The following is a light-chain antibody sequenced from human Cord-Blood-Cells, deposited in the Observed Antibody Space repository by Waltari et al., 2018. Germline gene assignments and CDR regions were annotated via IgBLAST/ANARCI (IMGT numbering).Light chain of an antibody. CDR1: QSVSSSY. V-gene: IGKV3-20*01. CDR2: GAS. J-gene: IGKJ1*01. CDR3: QQYGSSPKT. Sequence: EIVLKQSPGTLSLSPGERATLSCRASQSVSSSYLAWYQQKPGQAPRLLIYGASSRATGIPDRFSGSRSWTDFTLTISRLEPQDCAVYYCQQYGSSPKTFGQGTKVEIK.